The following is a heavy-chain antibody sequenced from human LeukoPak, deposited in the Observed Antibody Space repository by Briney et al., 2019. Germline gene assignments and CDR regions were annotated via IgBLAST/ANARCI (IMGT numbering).Heavy chain of an antibody. D-gene: IGHD2-21*02. V-gene: IGHV5-51*01. Sequence: GESLKISCKGSGYSFTSYWIGWVRQMPGKGLEWMWFIYPGDSDTRYSPSFPGQVTISADKSISTAYLQWSSLKASDTAMYYCARHLFAYCGGDCYSAIGYWGQGTLVTVSS. CDR3: ARHLFAYCGGDCYSAIGY. CDR1: GYSFTSYW. J-gene: IGHJ4*02. CDR2: IYPGDSDT.